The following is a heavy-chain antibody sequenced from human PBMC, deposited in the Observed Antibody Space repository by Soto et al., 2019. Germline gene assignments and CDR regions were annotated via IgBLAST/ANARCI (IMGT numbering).Heavy chain of an antibody. V-gene: IGHV5-51*01. J-gene: IGHJ6*02. CDR3: ASPTQPAYYYYGMDV. CDR2: IYPGDSDI. Sequence: GESLKISCKGSGDSFTNSWIGWVRQKSGEGLEWMGIIYPGDSDIRYSPSFEGQVTISADKSISTAYLQWSSLRASDTAKYYCASPTQPAYYYYGMDVWGQGTTVTAP. CDR1: GDSFTNSW.